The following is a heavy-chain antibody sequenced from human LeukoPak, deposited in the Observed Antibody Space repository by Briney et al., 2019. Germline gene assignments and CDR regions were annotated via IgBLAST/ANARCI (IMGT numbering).Heavy chain of an antibody. CDR1: GGAITNYY. CDR2: IYYSGST. V-gene: IGHV4-59*01. J-gene: IGHJ5*02. CDR3: AREWVLYSSSPTGAWFDP. D-gene: IGHD6-13*01. Sequence: PSETLSLTCGVSGGAITNYYWNWIRQAPGKGLEWLGYIYYSGSTNYNPSLKSRVTISVDTSKNQFSLKLSSVTAADTAVYYCAREWVLYSSSPTGAWFDPWGQGTLVTVSS.